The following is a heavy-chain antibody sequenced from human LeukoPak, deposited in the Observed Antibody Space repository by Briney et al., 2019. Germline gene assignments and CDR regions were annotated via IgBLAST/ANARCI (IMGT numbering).Heavy chain of an antibody. CDR3: ARVYSGSWYPGSGFDP. J-gene: IGHJ5*02. CDR1: GGSISSYY. D-gene: IGHD6-13*01. V-gene: IGHV4-59*08. CDR2: IYYSGST. Sequence: TSETLSLTCTVSGGSISSYYWSWIRQPPGKGLEWIGYIYYSGSTNYNPSLKSRVTISVDTSKNQFSLKLSSVTAADTAVYYCARVYSGSWYPGSGFDPWGQGTLVTVSS.